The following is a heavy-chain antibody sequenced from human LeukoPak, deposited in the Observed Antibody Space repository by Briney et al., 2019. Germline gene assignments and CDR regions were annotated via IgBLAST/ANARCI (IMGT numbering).Heavy chain of an antibody. D-gene: IGHD6-13*01. CDR2: IYYSGST. CDR3: ARRRGSSWYGQGNAFDI. J-gene: IGHJ3*02. CDR1: GGSISSYY. V-gene: IGHV4-59*01. Sequence: SETLSLTCTVSGGSISSYYWSWIRQAPGKGLEWIGYIYYSGSTNYNPSLKSRVTISVDTSKNQFSLKLSSVTAADTAVYYCARRRGSSWYGQGNAFDIWGQGTMVTVSS.